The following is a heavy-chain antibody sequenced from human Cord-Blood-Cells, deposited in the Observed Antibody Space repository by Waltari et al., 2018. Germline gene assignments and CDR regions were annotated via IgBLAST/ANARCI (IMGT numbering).Heavy chain of an antibody. D-gene: IGHD6-13*01. CDR2: INPNSGCT. Sequence: QVQLVQSGAEVKKPGASVKVSCKASGYTFTGYYMHWVRQAPGQGIEWMGWINPNSGCTNCAQKFQGWVTMTRDTSSGTADMEQSRLRSDDTAVYYCARDGAIAAAGNWFDPWGQGTLVTVSS. CDR1: GYTFTGYY. CDR3: ARDGAIAAAGNWFDP. V-gene: IGHV1-2*04. J-gene: IGHJ5*02.